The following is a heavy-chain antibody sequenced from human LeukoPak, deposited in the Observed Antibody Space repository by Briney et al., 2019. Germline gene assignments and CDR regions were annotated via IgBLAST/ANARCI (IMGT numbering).Heavy chain of an antibody. CDR1: GGSFSGYY. D-gene: IGHD3-9*01. Sequence: PSETLSLTCAVYGGSFSGYYWSWSRQPPGRGLEWIGEINHSGSTNYSPSLKSRVTISVDTSKNQFSLKLSSVTAADTAVYYCARGRDFDWLPRYYFDYWGQGTLVTVSS. CDR2: INHSGST. V-gene: IGHV4-34*01. CDR3: ARGRDFDWLPRYYFDY. J-gene: IGHJ4*02.